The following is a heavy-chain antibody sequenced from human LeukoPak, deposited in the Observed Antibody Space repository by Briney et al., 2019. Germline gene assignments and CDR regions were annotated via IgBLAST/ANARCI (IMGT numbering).Heavy chain of an antibody. CDR2: INYSGIT. J-gene: IGHJ3*02. D-gene: IGHD1-26*01. Sequence: SETLSLTCTLSGGSVTSSSFYWAWIRQPPGKGLECIGTINYSGITYYNSPLKSRVTISVDTSKNQFSLKLNSVTAADTAVYYCARPVGATIDDAFDIWGQGTMVTVSS. CDR1: GGSVTSSSFY. V-gene: IGHV4-39*01. CDR3: ARPVGATIDDAFDI.